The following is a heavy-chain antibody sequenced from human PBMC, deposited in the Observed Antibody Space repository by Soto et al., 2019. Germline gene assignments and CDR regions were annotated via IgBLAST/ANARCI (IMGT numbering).Heavy chain of an antibody. Sequence: QVQLVQSGAEVKKPGSSVRDSCKTSRDTFNKYAFNWVRQAPGQGLEWMGWIIPIFSSRNYAEKFQGRVTINGDDSGSIADGELRSLGLEDKAVYFCARGATYIGVWGRGSPVAVSS. CDR3: ARGATYIGV. CDR1: RDTFNKYA. D-gene: IGHD2-15*01. CDR2: IIPIFSSR. J-gene: IGHJ4*03. V-gene: IGHV1-69*01.